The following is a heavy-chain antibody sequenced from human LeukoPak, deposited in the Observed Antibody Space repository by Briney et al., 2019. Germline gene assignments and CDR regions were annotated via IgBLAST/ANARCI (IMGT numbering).Heavy chain of an antibody. CDR3: ARDVVAAAGSFDY. CDR1: GGSISSGSYY. D-gene: IGHD6-13*01. Sequence: PSETLSLTCTVSGGSISSGSYYWSWIRQPPGKGLEWIGYIYYSGSTNYNPSLKSRVTISVDTSKNQFSLKLSSVTAADTAVYYCARDVVAAAGSFDYWGQGTQVTVSS. V-gene: IGHV4-61*01. CDR2: IYYSGST. J-gene: IGHJ4*02.